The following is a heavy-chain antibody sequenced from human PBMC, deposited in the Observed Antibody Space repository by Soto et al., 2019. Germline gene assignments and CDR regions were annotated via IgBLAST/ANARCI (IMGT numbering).Heavy chain of an antibody. CDR3: ARAPRELLAEGPLFLYYYSGLDV. J-gene: IGHJ6*02. V-gene: IGHV4-34*12. CDR1: GGSFSDAF. CDR2: VFHTGNT. Sequence: QVHLQQWGAGLLKPSGTLSLTCAVSGGSFSDAFWSWVRQSPGRGLEWIGEVFHTGNTNYNPSLKSRATLSVDTAKNQFSLRLTSVTAADSAVYYCARAPRELLAEGPLFLYYYSGLDVWGQGTTVTVSS. D-gene: IGHD1-7*01.